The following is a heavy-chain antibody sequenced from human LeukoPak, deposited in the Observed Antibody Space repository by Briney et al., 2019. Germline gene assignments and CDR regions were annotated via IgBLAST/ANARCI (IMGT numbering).Heavy chain of an antibody. CDR3: ARGEGYCSSTSCYRPRVLDY. Sequence: SVKVSCKASGGTFSSYAISWVRQAPGQGLEWMGGIIPIFGTANYAQKFQGRVTITTDESTSTAYMELSSLRSEDTAVYYCARGEGYCSSTSCYRPRVLDYWGQGTLVTVSS. CDR2: IIPIFGTA. CDR1: GGTFSSYA. D-gene: IGHD2-2*02. V-gene: IGHV1-69*05. J-gene: IGHJ4*02.